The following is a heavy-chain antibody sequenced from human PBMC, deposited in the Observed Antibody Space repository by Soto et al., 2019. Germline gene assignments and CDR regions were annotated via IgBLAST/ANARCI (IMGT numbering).Heavy chain of an antibody. CDR2: ISSTSSFI. CDR3: ARDRGTVGTAYYGMDV. Sequence: PGWSLRLSCAASGFTLSSYTMNWVRQAPGKGLEWVSFISSTSSFIYYADSVRGRFTISRDNAKNSLYLQMNSLRAEDTAVYHCARDRGTVGTAYYGMDVWGQGTTVTVSS. D-gene: IGHD3-10*01. V-gene: IGHV3-21*01. J-gene: IGHJ6*02. CDR1: GFTLSSYT.